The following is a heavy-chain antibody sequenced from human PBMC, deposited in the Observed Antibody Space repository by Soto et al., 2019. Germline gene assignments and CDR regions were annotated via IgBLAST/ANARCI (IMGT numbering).Heavy chain of an antibody. CDR3: AINAHV. CDR2: IYYSGSTKT. D-gene: IGHD2-8*01. V-gene: IGHV4-59*12. CDR1: GDSFSSYY. Sequence: QVQLQESGPGLVKPSETLSLTCSVSGDSFSSYYWSWIRQPPGRGLEWVGHIYYSGSTKTNYNPSLNARVSISVYTSKFQFSLKLSSVTASDTALYYCAINAHVWVQGTTVAVSS. J-gene: IGHJ6*02.